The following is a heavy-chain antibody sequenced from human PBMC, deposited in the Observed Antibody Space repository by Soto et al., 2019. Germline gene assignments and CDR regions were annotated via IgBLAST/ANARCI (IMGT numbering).Heavy chain of an antibody. Sequence: PGGSLRLSCAASGFTFNSYAMSGVRQAPGKGLAWVSTIIGSGGSTYYADAVKGRFSVSRDNSKNTLYLQMNSLRAEDTAVYYCAKDRNYYDSSGYDYWGQGTLVTVSS. CDR2: IIGSGGST. CDR1: GFTFNSYA. D-gene: IGHD3-22*01. J-gene: IGHJ4*02. V-gene: IGHV3-23*01. CDR3: AKDRNYYDSSGYDY.